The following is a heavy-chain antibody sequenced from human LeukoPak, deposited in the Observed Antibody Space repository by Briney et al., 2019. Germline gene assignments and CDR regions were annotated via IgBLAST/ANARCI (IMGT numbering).Heavy chain of an antibody. CDR3: ARGVSYYFDY. J-gene: IGHJ4*02. Sequence: PGGALRLSCAASGFTFSRYWMHWVRQAPGKGLVWVSSINSDGSRTNYADSVKGRFTISRDNAKNSLYLQMNSLRAEDTAVYYCARGVSYYFDYWGQGTLVTVSS. D-gene: IGHD2/OR15-2a*01. CDR2: INSDGSRT. CDR1: GFTFSRYW. V-gene: IGHV3-74*01.